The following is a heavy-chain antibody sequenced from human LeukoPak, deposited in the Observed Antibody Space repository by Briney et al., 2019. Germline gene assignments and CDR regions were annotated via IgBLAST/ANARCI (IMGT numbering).Heavy chain of an antibody. V-gene: IGHV3-30*02. CDR1: GFTFTSYG. D-gene: IGHD3-22*01. Sequence: GGSLRLSCAASGFTFTSYGMHWVRQAPGKGLEWVAFIWYDGTNKYYADSVKGRFTISRDNCNNILYLQMDSLRAEDTAVYYCATQFRPAYYYDSRAYWGYFDSWGRGTMVTVPS. CDR3: ATQFRPAYYYDSRAYWGYFDS. J-gene: IGHJ4*02. CDR2: IWYDGTNK.